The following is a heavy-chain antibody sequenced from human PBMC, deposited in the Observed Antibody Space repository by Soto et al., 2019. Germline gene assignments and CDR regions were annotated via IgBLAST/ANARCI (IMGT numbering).Heavy chain of an antibody. D-gene: IGHD1-20*01. CDR1: GFTFSSYG. CDR2: IWYDGSNK. V-gene: IGHV3-33*01. J-gene: IGHJ4*02. Sequence: GGSLRLSCAASGFTFSSYGMHWVRQAPGKGLEWVAVIWYDGSNKYYADSVKGRFTISRDNSKNTLYLQMNSLRAEDTAVYYCARDIRFVKYYFDYWGQGTLVTVSS. CDR3: ARDIRFVKYYFDY.